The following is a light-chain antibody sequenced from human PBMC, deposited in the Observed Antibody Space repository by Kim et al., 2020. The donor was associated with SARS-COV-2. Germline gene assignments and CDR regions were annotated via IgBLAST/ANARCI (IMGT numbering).Light chain of an antibody. CDR3: SSYTSSSTFDVV. J-gene: IGLJ2*01. CDR1: SSDVGDYNY. V-gene: IGLV2-14*04. Sequence: SITISCTGTSSDVGDYNYVSGYQQHPGKAPKLMIYDVSKRPSGVSNRFSGSKSGNTASLTISGLQAEDEADFYCSSYTSSSTFDVVFGGGTQLTVL. CDR2: DVS.